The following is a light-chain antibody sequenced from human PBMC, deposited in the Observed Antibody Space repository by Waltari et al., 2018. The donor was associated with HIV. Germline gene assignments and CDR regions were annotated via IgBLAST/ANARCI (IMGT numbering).Light chain of an antibody. CDR3: QAWDSSTVV. V-gene: IGLV3-1*01. J-gene: IGLJ2*01. CDR1: KLVDKD. CDR2: QDS. Sequence: SYELTPPPSVSVSPGQTASITGSGVKLVDKDACWYRQKQGQSPVLVIHQDSKRPSGIPERFSGSNSGNTATLTISGTQAMDEADYYCQAWDSSTVVFGGGTKLTVL.